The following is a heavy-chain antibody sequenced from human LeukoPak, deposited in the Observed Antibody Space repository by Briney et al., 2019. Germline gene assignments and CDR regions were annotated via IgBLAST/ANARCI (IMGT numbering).Heavy chain of an antibody. D-gene: IGHD2-15*01. J-gene: IGHJ4*02. V-gene: IGHV1-18*01. CDR3: ARADPCPFGGSCFYFDY. CDR2: ISAYNGNT. CDR1: GYTFTSYG. Sequence: GASVKVSCKASGYTFTSYGISWVRQAPGQGLEWMGWISAYNGNTNYAQKLQGRVTMTTDTSTSTAYMELRSLRSDDTAVYYCARADPCPFGGSCFYFDYWGQGTLVTVSS.